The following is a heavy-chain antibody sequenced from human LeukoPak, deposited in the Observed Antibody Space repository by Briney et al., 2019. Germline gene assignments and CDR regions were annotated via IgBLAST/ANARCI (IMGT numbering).Heavy chain of an antibody. D-gene: IGHD3-3*02. Sequence: PGGSLRLSCAASGFTFHNYVMDWVRQAPGKGLEWVAAILSDGNTKFYADSVKGRFTISRDNSKNTLYLQMDSLTAEDTAIYYCEREYRIYSHFSGRAVWGKGTGVTVSS. CDR3: EREYRIYSHFSGRAV. CDR1: GFTFHNYV. CDR2: ILSDGNTK. V-gene: IGHV3-30-3*01. J-gene: IGHJ6*04.